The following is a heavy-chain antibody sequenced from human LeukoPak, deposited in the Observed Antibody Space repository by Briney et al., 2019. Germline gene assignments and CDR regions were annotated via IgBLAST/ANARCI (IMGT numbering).Heavy chain of an antibody. V-gene: IGHV3-11*01. J-gene: IGHJ5*02. Sequence: GGSLRLSCAASGFTFSDNYMSWIRQAPGKGLEWVSYISSSGSTIYYADSVKGRFTISRDSAKNSLYLQMNSLRAEDTAVYYCARDKDYILWFDPWGQGTLVTVSS. CDR3: ARDKDYILWFDP. CDR2: ISSSGSTI. D-gene: IGHD4-11*01. CDR1: GFTFSDNY.